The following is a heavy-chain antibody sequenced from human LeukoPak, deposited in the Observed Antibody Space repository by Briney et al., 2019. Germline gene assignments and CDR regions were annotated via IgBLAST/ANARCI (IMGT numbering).Heavy chain of an antibody. CDR2: ISAYNSAYNGNT. CDR3: ARGAIAAAGTPVDY. D-gene: IGHD6-13*01. V-gene: IGHV1-18*01. J-gene: IGHJ4*02. CDR1: GYTFINYG. Sequence: ASVKVSCKASGYTFINYGITWVRQAPGQGLEWMGWISAYNSAYNGNTHYAQKLQGRVTMTTDTSTSTAYMELRSLRSDDTAVYYCARGAIAAAGTPVDYWGQGTLVTVSS.